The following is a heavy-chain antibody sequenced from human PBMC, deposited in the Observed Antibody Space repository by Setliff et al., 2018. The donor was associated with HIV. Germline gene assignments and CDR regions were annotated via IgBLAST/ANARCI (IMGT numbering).Heavy chain of an antibody. J-gene: IGHJ3*02. Sequence: SETLSLTCAVYGGSFSGYYRSWIRQPPGKGLEWIGEINHSGSTNYNPSLKSRVTISVDTSKNQFSLKLSSVTAADTAVYYCASLLWGGWFGGYDAFDIWGQGTVVTVSS. D-gene: IGHD3-10*01. V-gene: IGHV4-34*01. CDR1: GGSFSGYY. CDR2: INHSGST. CDR3: ASLLWGGWFGGYDAFDI.